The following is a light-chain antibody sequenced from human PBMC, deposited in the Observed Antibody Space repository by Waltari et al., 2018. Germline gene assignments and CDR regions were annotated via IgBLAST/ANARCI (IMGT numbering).Light chain of an antibody. Sequence: SYKLTQAPSVSVSPGQTARITCSVETLPMHNAYWYQQKSGEAPVMVIFKDNERPSGIPERFSGSSSGTTVTLTISGVQAEDEADYFCQSADRNGVVFGGGTKLTVL. V-gene: IGLV3-25*03. CDR2: KDN. J-gene: IGLJ3*02. CDR3: QSADRNGVV. CDR1: TLPMHN.